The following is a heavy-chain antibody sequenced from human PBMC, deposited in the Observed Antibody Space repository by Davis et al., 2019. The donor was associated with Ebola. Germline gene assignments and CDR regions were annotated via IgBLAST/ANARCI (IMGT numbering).Heavy chain of an antibody. CDR3: ARDLRYDSSGYDYYFYMDV. CDR2: IYYSGST. V-gene: IGHV4-31*02. D-gene: IGHD3-22*01. Sequence: SCTVSGGSISRGGSYWPWIRQHPGKGLEWIGYIYYSGSTYYKPSLKSRVTISLDTSKNQFSLNLYSVTAADTAVYYCARDLRYDSSGYDYYFYMDVWGKGTTVTVSS. CDR1: GGSISRGGSY. J-gene: IGHJ6*03.